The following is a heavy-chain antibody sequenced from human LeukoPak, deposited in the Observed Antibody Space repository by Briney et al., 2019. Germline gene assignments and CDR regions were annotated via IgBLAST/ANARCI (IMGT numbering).Heavy chain of an antibody. CDR2: ISGSADST. Sequence: GGSLRLSCVASGFTFISNVLNWVRQAPGKGLEWVSTISGSADSTYYADSVKGRFTISRDNSKNTVYLQMNSLRAEDTAVYYCARERSGNFDYWGQGTLVTVSS. CDR1: GFTFISNV. CDR3: ARERSGNFDY. D-gene: IGHD3-3*01. J-gene: IGHJ4*02. V-gene: IGHV3-23*01.